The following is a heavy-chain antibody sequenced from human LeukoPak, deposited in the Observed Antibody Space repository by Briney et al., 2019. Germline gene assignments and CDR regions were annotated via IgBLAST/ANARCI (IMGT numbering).Heavy chain of an antibody. D-gene: IGHD2/OR15-2a*01. V-gene: IGHV5-51*01. Sequence: PGESLKISCKGSEYRFTFYWIDWVRQMPGKGLEWMGRIDPGDSDVIYSPSFQGQVTISVDKSIHTAYLQWRSLKASDSALYYCARRTAIGPLFSWGQGTLVSVSS. CDR2: IDPGDSDV. CDR3: ARRTAIGPLFS. J-gene: IGHJ5*02. CDR1: EYRFTFYW.